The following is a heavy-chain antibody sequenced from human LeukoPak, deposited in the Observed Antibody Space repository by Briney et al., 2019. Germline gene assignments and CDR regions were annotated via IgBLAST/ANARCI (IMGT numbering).Heavy chain of an antibody. CDR2: ISSSGSTI. V-gene: IGHV3-11*01. Sequence: PGGSLRLSCAASGFTFSDSYMSWIRQAPGKGLEYISYISSSGSTIYYADSVKGRFTLSRDNAKNSLSLEMNSLRAEDTAVCYCARGKHSFDYWGQGTLVTVSS. CDR3: ARGKHSFDY. CDR1: GFTFSDSY. J-gene: IGHJ4*02.